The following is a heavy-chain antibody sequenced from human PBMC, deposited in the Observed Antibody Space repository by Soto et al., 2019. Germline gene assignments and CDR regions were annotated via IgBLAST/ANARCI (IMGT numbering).Heavy chain of an antibody. Sequence: QVQLQESGPGLVKPSETLSLTCTVSGGSISSYYWSWIRQPPGKGLEWIGYIYYSGSTNYNPSLKSRVTISVETSKNQFSLKLSSVTAADTAVYYCARVPKGANYFDYWGQGTLVTVSS. CDR1: GGSISSYY. V-gene: IGHV4-59*01. CDR2: IYYSGST. J-gene: IGHJ4*02. CDR3: ARVPKGANYFDY.